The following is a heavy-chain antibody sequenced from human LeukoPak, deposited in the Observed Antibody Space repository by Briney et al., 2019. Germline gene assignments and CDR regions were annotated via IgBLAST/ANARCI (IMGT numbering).Heavy chain of an antibody. CDR3: AKENYYDSSGPGAFDI. Sequence: ASVKVSCKASGGTFSSYAISWVRQAPGQGLEWMGGIIPIFGTANYAQKFQGRVTITADESTSTAYMELSSLRSEDTAVYYCAKENYYDSSGPGAFDIGGQGTMVTVSS. V-gene: IGHV1-69*13. CDR2: IIPIFGTA. D-gene: IGHD3-22*01. J-gene: IGHJ3*02. CDR1: GGTFSSYA.